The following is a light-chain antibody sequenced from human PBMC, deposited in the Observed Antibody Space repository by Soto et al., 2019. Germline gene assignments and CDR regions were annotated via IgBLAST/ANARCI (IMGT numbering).Light chain of an antibody. CDR3: QQTYSSPYV. CDR2: GAS. Sequence: DIQLTQSPPSLSASVGDRVTITCRASQTINNYVNWYQQEAGKAPKLLIYGASSLQSGVPSRFSGSGFGTEFTLTISSLQSEDFVIYYCQQTYSSPYVFGGGTKLDIK. J-gene: IGKJ4*02. CDR1: QTINNY. V-gene: IGKV1-39*01.